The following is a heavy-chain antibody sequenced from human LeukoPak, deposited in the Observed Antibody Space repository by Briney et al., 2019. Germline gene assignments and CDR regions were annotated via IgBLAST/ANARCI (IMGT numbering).Heavy chain of an antibody. CDR1: GFTFSSYW. V-gene: IGHV3-9*01. J-gene: IGHJ4*02. CDR2: ITWNSGNI. CDR3: AKEDRAYYDILSGTFDS. Sequence: GGSLRLSCAASGFTFSSYWMSWVRQAPGKGLEWVSGITWNSGNIGYADSVKGRFTLSRDKARNSLYLQMNSLRVEDTALYYCAKEDRAYYDILSGTFDSWGQGTLVTVSS. D-gene: IGHD3-9*01.